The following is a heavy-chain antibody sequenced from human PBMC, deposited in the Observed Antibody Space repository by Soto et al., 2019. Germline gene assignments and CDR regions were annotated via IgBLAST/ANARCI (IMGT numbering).Heavy chain of an antibody. CDR3: ARIPAASGTFDY. V-gene: IGHV4-4*02. J-gene: IGHJ4*02. Sequence: QVQLQESGPGLVKPSGTLSLTCAVSRASISSTNWWSWVRQPPGKGLEWIGEIYHSGSTNYNPSLKSRVTLSVDKSTNQFSLKLSSVTAADTAVYYCARIPAASGTFDYWGQGTLVTVSS. D-gene: IGHD6-13*01. CDR1: RASISSTNW. CDR2: IYHSGST.